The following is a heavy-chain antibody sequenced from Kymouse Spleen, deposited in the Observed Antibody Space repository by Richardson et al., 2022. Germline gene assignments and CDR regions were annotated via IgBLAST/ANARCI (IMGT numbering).Heavy chain of an antibody. CDR3: AREGYWNWFDP. Sequence: QVQLQQWGAGLLKPSETLSLTCAVYGGSFSGYYWSWIRQPPGKGLEWIGEINHSGSTNYNPSLKSRVTISVDTSKNQFSLKLSSVTAADTAVYYCAREGYWNWFDPWGQGTLVTVSS. D-gene: IGHD1-1*01,IGHD1-20*01,IGHD1-7*01. J-gene: IGHJ5*02. V-gene: IGHV4-34*01. CDR2: INHSGST. CDR1: GGSFSGYY.